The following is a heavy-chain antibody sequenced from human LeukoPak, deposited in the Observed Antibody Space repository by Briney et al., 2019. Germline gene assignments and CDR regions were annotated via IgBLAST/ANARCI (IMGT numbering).Heavy chain of an antibody. J-gene: IGHJ3*02. CDR3: AREMSGSNDALDI. D-gene: IGHD3-10*01. CDR1: GFTLSTYD. Sequence: GGSLRLSCAASGFTLSTYDMHWVRQPTGEGLEWVSMIYRAGDTYYPGSVKGRFTISRDNAKNSLYLQMNSLRAEDTAVYYCAREMSGSNDALDIWGQRTMVTVSS. CDR2: IYRAGDT. V-gene: IGHV3-13*01.